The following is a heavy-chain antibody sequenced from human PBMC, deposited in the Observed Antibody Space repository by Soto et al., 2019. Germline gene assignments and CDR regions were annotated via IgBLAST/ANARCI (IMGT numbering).Heavy chain of an antibody. CDR2: IYYSGST. D-gene: IGHD2-15*01. CDR1: GGSISSYH. J-gene: IGHJ3*02. Sequence: SETLSLTCTVSGGSISSYHWSWIRQPPGKGLEWIGYIYYSGSTNYNPSLKSRVTISVDTSKNQFSLKLSSVTAADTAVYYCARQGSGYCSGGSCNAFDIWGQGTMVTVSS. CDR3: ARQGSGYCSGGSCNAFDI. V-gene: IGHV4-59*08.